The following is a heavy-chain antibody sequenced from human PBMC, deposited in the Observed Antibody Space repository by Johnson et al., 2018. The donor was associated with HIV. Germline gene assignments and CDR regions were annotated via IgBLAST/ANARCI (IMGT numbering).Heavy chain of an antibody. J-gene: IGHJ3*02. D-gene: IGHD2-21*01. CDR2: ISYDGSDK. CDR3: AKDIWAYCGGDCSPGSAFDI. CDR1: GFTFSSYA. V-gene: IGHV3-30*04. Sequence: QVQLVESGGGVAQPGRSLRLSCAASGFTFSSYAMHWVRQAPGKGLEWVAVISYDGSDKYYADSVKGRFTISRDKSKDSLYLQMNSLRAEDTALYFCAKDIWAYCGGDCSPGSAFDIWGQGTMVTVSS.